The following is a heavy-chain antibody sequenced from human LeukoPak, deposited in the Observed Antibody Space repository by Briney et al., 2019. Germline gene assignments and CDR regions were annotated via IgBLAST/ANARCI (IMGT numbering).Heavy chain of an antibody. Sequence: GGSLRLSCAASGFTFSDYYMSWIRQAPGKGLEWVSYISSSSSTIYYADSVKGRFTISRDNAKNSLYLQMNSLRAEDTAVYYCARALQHYDFWSGYYSPHAFDYWGQGTLVTVSS. D-gene: IGHD3-3*01. CDR3: ARALQHYDFWSGYYSPHAFDY. CDR1: GFTFSDYY. CDR2: ISSSSSTI. V-gene: IGHV3-11*01. J-gene: IGHJ4*02.